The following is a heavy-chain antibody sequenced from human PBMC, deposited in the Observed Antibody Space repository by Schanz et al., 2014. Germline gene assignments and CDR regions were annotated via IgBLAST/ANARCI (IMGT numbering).Heavy chain of an antibody. V-gene: IGHV3-7*02. CDR3: VSQTGSPNY. J-gene: IGHJ4*02. CDR1: GFTFRDSW. Sequence: EVQLVESGGGLVQPGGPLGLSCTASGFTFRDSWMSWVRQAPGKGPEWVANIKHDGSVKDYLDSVEGRFTISRDNAKRSLFLQMNSLRVEDTAVYFCVSQTGSPNYWGQGPLVTDSS. D-gene: IGHD6-13*01. CDR2: IKHDGSVK.